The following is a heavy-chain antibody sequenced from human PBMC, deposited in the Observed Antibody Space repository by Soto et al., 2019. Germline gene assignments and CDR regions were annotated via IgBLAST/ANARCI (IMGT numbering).Heavy chain of an antibody. CDR1: GGSFSGYY. J-gene: IGHJ6*02. Sequence: QVQLQQWGAGLLKPSETLSLTCAVYGGSFSGYYWSWIRQPPGKGLEWIGEINHSGSTNYNPSLNRRVTXSXDXXKLQFSPRRSSVAAADTAVYYCASVSGIYYYGMDVWGQGATVTVSS. V-gene: IGHV4-34*01. D-gene: IGHD3-10*01. CDR3: ASVSGIYYYGMDV. CDR2: INHSGST.